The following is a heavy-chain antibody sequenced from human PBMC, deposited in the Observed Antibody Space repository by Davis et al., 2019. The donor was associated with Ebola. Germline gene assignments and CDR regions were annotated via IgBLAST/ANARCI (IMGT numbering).Heavy chain of an antibody. V-gene: IGHV1-2*06. CDR2: INPNSGGT. J-gene: IGHJ6*04. CDR3: ATLVAPPRVDV. Sequence: ASVKVSCKASGYSFTDFFMHWVRQAPGQGLEWMGRINPNSGGTNYARKFEGRVTMTRDTSVSTAYMELSRLRSDDTAVYYCATLVAPPRVDVWGKGTTVTVSS. CDR1: GYSFTDFF. D-gene: IGHD5-12*01.